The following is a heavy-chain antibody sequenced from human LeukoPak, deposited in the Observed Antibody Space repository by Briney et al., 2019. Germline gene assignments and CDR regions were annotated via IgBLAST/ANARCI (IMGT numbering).Heavy chain of an antibody. D-gene: IGHD3-10*01. J-gene: IGHJ4*02. CDR3: AKDPGYGSGSYYYFDY. V-gene: IGHV3-30*18. Sequence: SGGSLRLSCAASGFTFSSYGMHWVRQAPGKGLEWVAVISYDGSNKYYADSGKGRFTISRDNSKNTLYLQMNSLRAEDTAVYYCAKDPGYGSGSYYYFDYWGQGTLVTVSS. CDR1: GFTFSSYG. CDR2: ISYDGSNK.